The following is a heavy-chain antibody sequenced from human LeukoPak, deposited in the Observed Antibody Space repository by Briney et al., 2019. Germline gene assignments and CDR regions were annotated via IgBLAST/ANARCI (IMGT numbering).Heavy chain of an antibody. CDR2: ISSSGSTI. Sequence: GGSLRLSCAASGFTFSSYEMNWVRQAPGKGLEWVSYISSSGSTIYYADSVKGRFTVSRDNAKNSLYLQMNSLRAEDTAVYYCARDIYGRFDYWGQGTLVTVSS. CDR3: ARDIYGRFDY. V-gene: IGHV3-48*03. CDR1: GFTFSSYE. D-gene: IGHD2/OR15-2a*01. J-gene: IGHJ4*02.